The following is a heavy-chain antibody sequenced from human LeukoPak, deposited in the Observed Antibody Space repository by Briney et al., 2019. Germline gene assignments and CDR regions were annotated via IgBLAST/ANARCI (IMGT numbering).Heavy chain of an antibody. CDR2: ISGSGGST. CDR1: GFTFSSYA. Sequence: PGGSLRLSCAASGFTFSSYAMSWVRQAPGKGLEWVSAISGSGGSTYYADSVKGRFTISRDNSKNTLYLQMNSLRAEDTAVYYCVTRTMVRGVIIKLVPYFDYWGQGTLVTVSS. CDR3: VTRTMVRGVIIKLVPYFDY. V-gene: IGHV3-23*01. J-gene: IGHJ4*02. D-gene: IGHD3-10*01.